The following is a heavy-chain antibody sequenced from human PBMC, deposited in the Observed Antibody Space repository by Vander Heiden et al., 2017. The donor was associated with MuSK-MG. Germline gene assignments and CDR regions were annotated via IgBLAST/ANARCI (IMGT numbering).Heavy chain of an antibody. CDR1: GFPSSSYA. J-gene: IGHJ4*02. V-gene: IGHV3-64D*06. CDR2: ISSNGGST. Sequence: EVQLVESGGGLVQPGGSLTLSCSASGFPSSSYALHWVPQAPGKGLEYVSAISSNGGSTYYADSVKGRFTISRDNSKNTLYLQMSSLRAEDTAVYYCVKAPAQLELRADYFDYWGQGTLVTVSS. D-gene: IGHD1-7*01. CDR3: VKAPAQLELRADYFDY.